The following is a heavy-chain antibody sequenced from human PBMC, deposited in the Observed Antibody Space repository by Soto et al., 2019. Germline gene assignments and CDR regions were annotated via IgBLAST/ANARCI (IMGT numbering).Heavy chain of an antibody. J-gene: IGHJ6*02. CDR1: GYTFTSYY. Sequence: QVQLVQSGAEVKKPGASVKVSCKASGYTFTSYYIHWVRQAPGQGLEWMGIINPSSGGTSYAQKFQGRVTMTRDTSTSTVYMDLSSLRSEDTAVYYCARESRAMDVWGQGTTGTVSS. CDR2: INPSSGGT. V-gene: IGHV1-46*01. CDR3: ARESRAMDV.